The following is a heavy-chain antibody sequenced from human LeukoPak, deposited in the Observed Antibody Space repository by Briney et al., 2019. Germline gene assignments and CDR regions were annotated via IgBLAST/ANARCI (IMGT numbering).Heavy chain of an antibody. Sequence: GGSLRLSCAASGFTVSSNYMSCVRQAPGKGLEWVSVIYSGGTTYYADSVKGRFTISRDNSKNTLYLQMNSLRAEDTAVYYCARGYCSGGTCDHLDYWGQGTLVTVSS. CDR3: ARGYCSGGTCDHLDY. V-gene: IGHV3-53*01. CDR1: GFTVSSNY. J-gene: IGHJ4*02. D-gene: IGHD2-15*01. CDR2: IYSGGTT.